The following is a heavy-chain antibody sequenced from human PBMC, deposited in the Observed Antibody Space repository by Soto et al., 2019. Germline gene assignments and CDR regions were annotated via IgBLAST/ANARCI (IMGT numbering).Heavy chain of an antibody. D-gene: IGHD6-19*01. V-gene: IGHV3-30*18. CDR2: ISYDGRNK. J-gene: IGHJ5*02. CDR1: GFPFCSYG. Sequence: GGSPRISCAASGFPFCSYGMDWVRQAPGKGLEWVSFISYDGRNKDYADSVKGRLTISRDNSKNTLYLQMNSLRAEDTAVYYCAKDQVTSGWYKWSWFGPWGQGTLVTVSS. CDR3: AKDQVTSGWYKWSWFGP.